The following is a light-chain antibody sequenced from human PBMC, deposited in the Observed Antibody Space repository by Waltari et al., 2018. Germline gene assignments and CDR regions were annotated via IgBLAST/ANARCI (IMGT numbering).Light chain of an antibody. V-gene: IGKV2-40*01. Sequence: IMMTHTPLSLSFTLGTPTSISCLSLQSLLDTEDGETYLEWYWKKPGQAPQLWIYQVSNRAPGVTDRFSGSGSDTDFTLKISRVEAEDVGIYYCMQALESWTFGQGTKVEIK. CDR3: MQALESWT. CDR1: QSLLDTEDGETY. CDR2: QVS. J-gene: IGKJ1*01.